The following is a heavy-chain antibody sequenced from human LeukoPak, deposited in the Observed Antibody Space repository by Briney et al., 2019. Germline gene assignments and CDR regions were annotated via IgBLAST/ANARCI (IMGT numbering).Heavy chain of an antibody. CDR3: ARIPEWVVQAYFDY. J-gene: IGHJ4*02. D-gene: IGHD6-19*01. Sequence: PSETLSLTCAVYGGSFSKFYWSWIRQPPGKGLEWIGEINHSGNTNYNPSLKSRVTISVDTSKKQFSLKLSSVTAADTAVYYCARIPEWVVQAYFDYWVQGTLVTVSS. CDR2: INHSGNT. V-gene: IGHV4-34*01. CDR1: GGSFSKFY.